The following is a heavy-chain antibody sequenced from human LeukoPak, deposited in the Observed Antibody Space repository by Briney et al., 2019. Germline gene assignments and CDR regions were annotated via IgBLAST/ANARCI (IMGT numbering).Heavy chain of an antibody. CDR1: GFTFSNSD. V-gene: IGHV3-33*06. J-gene: IGHJ4*02. CDR2: IWDNGNNK. CDR3: VKGGHGTSTSCYFFDS. D-gene: IGHD2-2*01. Sequence: GSSLRLSCAASGFTFSNSDMHWVRQAPGKGLEWVAVIWDNGNNKYYGDSVNGRFTITRDNSKNTLHLQMNSLRPEDSAIYYCVKGGHGTSTSCYFFDSWGQGALVTVSA.